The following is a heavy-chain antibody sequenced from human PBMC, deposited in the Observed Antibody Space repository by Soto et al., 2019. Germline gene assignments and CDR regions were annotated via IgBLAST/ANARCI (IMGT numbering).Heavy chain of an antibody. J-gene: IGHJ4*02. D-gene: IGHD3-3*02. Sequence: EVQLVESGGGLVQPGGSLRLSCAASGFTFDSYSMNWVRQAPGKGLEWVSYISSSSSTIYYTDSVKGRFTISRDNAKNSLYLQMNSLSDEDTAVYYCARYPSLALDLQTHFAYWGQGTMVTVSS. V-gene: IGHV3-48*02. CDR2: ISSSSSTI. CDR3: ARYPSLALDLQTHFAY. CDR1: GFTFDSYS.